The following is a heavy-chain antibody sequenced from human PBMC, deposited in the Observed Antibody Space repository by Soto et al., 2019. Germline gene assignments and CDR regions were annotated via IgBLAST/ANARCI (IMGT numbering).Heavy chain of an antibody. CDR1: GGTFSSYT. J-gene: IGHJ4*02. CDR2: IIPILGIA. CDR3: ARAGGRPYDY. V-gene: IGHV1-69*02. Sequence: QVQLVQSGAEVKKPGSSVKVSCKASGGTFSSYTISWVRQAPGQGLEWMGRIIPILGIANYAQKFQGRVKITADKSTSTAYMELSSVRSEDTAVYYCARAGGRPYDYWGQGTLVTVSS.